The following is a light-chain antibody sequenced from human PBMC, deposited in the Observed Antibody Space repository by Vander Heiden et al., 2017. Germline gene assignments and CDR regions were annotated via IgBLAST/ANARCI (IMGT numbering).Light chain of an antibody. CDR3: HQYNSLPVT. CDR2: DAS. V-gene: IGKV1-33*01. Sequence: DIQMNQSPSSLSAYIGDRVRITCQASQDIMIYLNWYQQKPGKAPKLLIYDASNLHTGVPSRISVSVSTTTFTFTISSLQPEDIATYYCHQYNSLPVTFGGGTKVEI. J-gene: IGKJ4*01. CDR1: QDIMIY.